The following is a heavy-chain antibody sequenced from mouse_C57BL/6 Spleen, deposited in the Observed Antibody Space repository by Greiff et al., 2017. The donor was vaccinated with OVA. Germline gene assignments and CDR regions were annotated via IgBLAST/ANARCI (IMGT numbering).Heavy chain of an antibody. V-gene: IGHV1-53*01. J-gene: IGHJ4*01. CDR2: INPSNGGT. Sequence: VQLQQPGTELVKPGASVKLSCKASGYTFTSYWMHWVKQRPGQGLEWIGNINPSNGGTNYNEKFKSKATLTVDKSSSTAYMQLSSLTSEDSAVYYCARNDYDVKYAMDYWGQGTSVTVSS. CDR3: ARNDYDVKYAMDY. D-gene: IGHD2-4*01. CDR1: GYTFTSYW.